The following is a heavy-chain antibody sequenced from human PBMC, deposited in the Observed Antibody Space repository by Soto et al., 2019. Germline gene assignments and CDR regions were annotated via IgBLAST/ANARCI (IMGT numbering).Heavy chain of an antibody. V-gene: IGHV4-34*01. D-gene: IGHD6-6*01. CDR2: INHSGST. Sequence: SETLSLTCAVYGGSFSGYYWSWIRQPPGKGLEWIGEINHSGSTNYNPSLKSRVTISVDTSKNQFSPKLSSVTAADTAVYYCARFTPTSLFIAARLANWFDPWGQGTLVTVSS. CDR3: ARFTPTSLFIAARLANWFDP. CDR1: GGSFSGYY. J-gene: IGHJ5*02.